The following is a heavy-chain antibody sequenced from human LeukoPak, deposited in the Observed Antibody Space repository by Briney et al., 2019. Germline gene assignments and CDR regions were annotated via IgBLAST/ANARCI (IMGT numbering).Heavy chain of an antibody. D-gene: IGHD2-8*01. CDR3: ARDNSLMVYDY. J-gene: IGHJ4*02. V-gene: IGHV1-2*02. CDR1: GYTLTDYF. CDR2: INPNSGAT. Sequence: ASVKVSCKASGYTLTDYFMHWVRQARGQGLGWMGWINPNSGATSYAQKFQGRVTMTRGTSISTAYMELSRLRSDDTAVYYCARDNSLMVYDYWGQGSLVTVSP.